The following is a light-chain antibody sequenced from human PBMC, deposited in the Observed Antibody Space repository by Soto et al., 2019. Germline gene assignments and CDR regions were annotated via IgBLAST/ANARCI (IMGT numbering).Light chain of an antibody. CDR1: QSVSSNY. V-gene: IGKV3-20*01. J-gene: IGKJ4*01. CDR3: QQYGSSPTT. CDR2: GAS. Sequence: EIVLTQSPGTLSLSPGERATLSGRASQSVSSNYLTWYQQKPGQAPRLLIYGASSWATGIPDRFSGSGSGTYFTLTINRLEPEDFAVYYCQQYGSSPTTFGGGTKVVIK.